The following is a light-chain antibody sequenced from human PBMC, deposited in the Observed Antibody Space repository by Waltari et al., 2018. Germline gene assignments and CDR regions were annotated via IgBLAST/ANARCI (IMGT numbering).Light chain of an antibody. J-gene: IGLJ2*01. Sequence: VPWYRQHPSTAPKRSVYEVSTRPVGVSMRFTGCKSGNTAALTISVLQAEYESDYCCCSYAGIVVFGGGTKLTVL. CDR3: CSYAGIVV. V-gene: IGLV2-23*02. CDR2: EVS.